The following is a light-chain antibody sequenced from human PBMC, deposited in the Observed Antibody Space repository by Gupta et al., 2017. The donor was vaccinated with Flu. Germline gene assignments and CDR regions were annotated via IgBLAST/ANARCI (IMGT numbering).Light chain of an antibody. CDR1: QDINTY. V-gene: IGKV1-33*01. J-gene: IGKJ2*01. CDR3: QQDAGPPYT. Sequence: DIKMTQSPSSLSASVGDRVTITCQASQDINTYLNWYQQKPGKAPKLLICDASTLEAGVPSRFSGSGSGAHYTLSINKLQPEDFATYYCQQDAGPPYTFGQGT. CDR2: DAS.